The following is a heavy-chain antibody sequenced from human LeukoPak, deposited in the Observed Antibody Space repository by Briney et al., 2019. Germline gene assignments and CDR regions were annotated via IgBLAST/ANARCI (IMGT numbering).Heavy chain of an antibody. CDR3: ARGDIDWLRSPGALYYFDY. CDR2: SHINGGS. D-gene: IGHD5-12*01. Sequence: SETLSLTCSVSGASITTHHWTWIRQSSAKGLEWIGYSHINGGSYYNPSLKSRVTISLDTSENHFSLRLNSVTAGDTAVYFCARGDIDWLRSPGALYYFDYWGQGILVTVSS. J-gene: IGHJ4*02. CDR1: GASITTHH. V-gene: IGHV4-59*11.